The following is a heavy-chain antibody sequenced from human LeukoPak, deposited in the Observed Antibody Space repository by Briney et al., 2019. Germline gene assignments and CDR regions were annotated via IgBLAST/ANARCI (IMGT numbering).Heavy chain of an antibody. D-gene: IGHD6-13*01. CDR2: LNSDGRST. V-gene: IGHV3-74*01. Sequence: GGSLRLSCAASGFTFSNYWMHWVRQVPGKGLVWVSRLNSDGRSTSYADSVRGRFTISSDNAKNTLYLQMNSLRAEDTAVYYCARGSSSWRNGMDVWGQGTTVTVS. J-gene: IGHJ6*02. CDR1: GFTFSNYW. CDR3: ARGSSSWRNGMDV.